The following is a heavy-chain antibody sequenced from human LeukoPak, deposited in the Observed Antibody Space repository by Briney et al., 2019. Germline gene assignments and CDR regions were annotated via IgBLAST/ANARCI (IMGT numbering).Heavy chain of an antibody. J-gene: IGHJ4*02. CDR3: ARRVADTIFGVLSYYFDY. V-gene: IGHV4-34*01. CDR1: GGSFSGYY. CDR2: INHSGST. Sequence: SETLSLTCAVYGGSFSGYYWSWIRQPPGKGLEWIGEINHSGSTNYNPSLRSRVTISVDTSKNQFSLKLSSVTAADTAVYYCARRVADTIFGVLSYYFDYWGQGTLVTVSS. D-gene: IGHD3-3*01.